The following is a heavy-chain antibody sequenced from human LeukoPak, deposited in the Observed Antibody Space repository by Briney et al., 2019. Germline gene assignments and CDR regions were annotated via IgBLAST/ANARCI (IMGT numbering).Heavy chain of an antibody. D-gene: IGHD6-13*01. Sequence: PGRSLRLSCAASGFTFDDYAMQWVRQAPGKGLEWVSGISWNSGSIGYADSVKGRFTISRDNAKNSLYLQMNSLRAEDTALYYCAKATYSSTQPFDYWGQGTLVTVSS. V-gene: IGHV3-9*01. J-gene: IGHJ4*02. CDR3: AKATYSSTQPFDY. CDR1: GFTFDDYA. CDR2: ISWNSGSI.